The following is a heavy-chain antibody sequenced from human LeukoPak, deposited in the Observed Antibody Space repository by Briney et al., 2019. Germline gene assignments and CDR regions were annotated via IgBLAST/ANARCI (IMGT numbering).Heavy chain of an antibody. D-gene: IGHD3-10*01. CDR1: GFTVSSNY. V-gene: IGHV3-53*05. CDR3: AKEPNYYGSGAHDAFHI. CDR2: IYSGGST. Sequence: GGSLRLSCAASGFTVSSNYMSWVRQAPGKGLEWVAVIYSGGSTYYADSVKGRFTISRDNSTNTLYLQMNSLKANDTAVYYCAKEPNYYGSGAHDAFHIWGQGTMATVSS. J-gene: IGHJ3*02.